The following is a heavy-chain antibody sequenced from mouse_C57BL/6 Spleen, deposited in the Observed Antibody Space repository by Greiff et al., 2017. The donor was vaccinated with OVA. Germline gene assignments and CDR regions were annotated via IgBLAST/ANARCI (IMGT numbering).Heavy chain of an antibody. CDR3: ARERITTVEDWYFDV. Sequence: VQLQQPGTELVKPGASVKLSCKASGYTFTSYWMHWVKQRPGQGLEWIGNINPSNGGTNYNEKFKSKATLTVDKSSSTAYMQLSSLTSEDSAVYYCARERITTVEDWYFDVWGTGTTVTVSS. V-gene: IGHV1-53*01. D-gene: IGHD1-1*01. J-gene: IGHJ1*03. CDR2: INPSNGGT. CDR1: GYTFTSYW.